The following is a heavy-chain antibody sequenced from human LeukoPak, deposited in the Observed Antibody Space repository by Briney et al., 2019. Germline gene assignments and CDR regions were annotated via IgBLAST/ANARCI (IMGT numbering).Heavy chain of an antibody. CDR3: ARNVVSLNSNGFYYFDY. Sequence: PSETLSLTCSVSGASISGSDYSWAWIRQPPGKGLEWIGTIDDSGSTYYNPSLKNRLTMSVDTSKNQFSLNLNSVNAADTALYYCARNVVSLNSNGFYYFDYWGQGSLLIVSS. D-gene: IGHD6-19*01. J-gene: IGHJ4*02. CDR1: GASISGSDYS. CDR2: IDDSGST. V-gene: IGHV4-39*01.